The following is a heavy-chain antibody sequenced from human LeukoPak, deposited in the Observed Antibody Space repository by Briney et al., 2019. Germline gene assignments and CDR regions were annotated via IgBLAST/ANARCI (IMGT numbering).Heavy chain of an antibody. J-gene: IGHJ3*02. CDR3: ARGGHSGSYSVGRLDAFDI. CDR2: MNPNSGGT. Sequence: ASVKVSCKASGYTFTGYYMHWVRQAPGQGLEWMGWMNPNSGGTDYAQKFQGRVTMTRDTSISTAYMELSRLRSDDTAVYYCARGGHSGSYSVGRLDAFDIWGQGTMVTVSS. V-gene: IGHV1-2*02. D-gene: IGHD1-26*01. CDR1: GYTFTGYY.